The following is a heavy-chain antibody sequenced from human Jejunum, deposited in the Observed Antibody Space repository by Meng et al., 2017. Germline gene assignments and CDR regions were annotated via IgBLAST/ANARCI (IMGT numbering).Heavy chain of an antibody. D-gene: IGHD2-15*01. CDR3: ARAVDVADY. J-gene: IGHJ4*02. CDR1: GFTFSNFW. CDR2: IKEVGSYK. Sequence: VSLVRFGGCLVTPGGSLRVSCAASGFTFSNFWMSWVRQAPGKGLEWVANIKEVGSYKFYVDSVKGRFTISRDNAKNSLYLQMNSLRVEDTAVYYCARAVDVADYWGQGTLVTVSS. V-gene: IGHV3-7*01.